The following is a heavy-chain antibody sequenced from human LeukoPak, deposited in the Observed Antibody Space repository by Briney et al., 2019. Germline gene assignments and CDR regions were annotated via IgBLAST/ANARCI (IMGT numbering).Heavy chain of an antibody. CDR3: ARNPPYYYGSGSYYGGFDY. D-gene: IGHD3-10*01. CDR2: ISAYNGNT. CDR1: GYTFTSYG. V-gene: IGHV1-18*04. J-gene: IGHJ4*02. Sequence: GASVKVSCKASGYTFTSYGISWVRQAPGQGLEWMGWISAYNGNTNYAQKLQGRVTMTTDTSTSTAYMELRSLRSDDTAVYYCARNPPYYYGSGSYYGGFDYWDQGTLVTVSS.